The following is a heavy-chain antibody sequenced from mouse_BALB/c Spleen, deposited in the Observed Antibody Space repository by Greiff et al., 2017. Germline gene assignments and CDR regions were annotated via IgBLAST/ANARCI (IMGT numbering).Heavy chain of an antibody. V-gene: IGHV5-12-2*01. CDR3: ARQYYGSSYGYFDV. J-gene: IGHJ1*01. D-gene: IGHD1-1*01. CDR2: ISNGGGST. Sequence: EVQRVESGGGLVQPGGSLKLSCAASGFTFSSYTMSWVRQTPEKRLEWVAYISNGGGSTYYPDTVKGRFTISRDNAKNTLYLQMSSLKSEDTAMYYCARQYYGSSYGYFDVWGAGTTVTVSS. CDR1: GFTFSSYT.